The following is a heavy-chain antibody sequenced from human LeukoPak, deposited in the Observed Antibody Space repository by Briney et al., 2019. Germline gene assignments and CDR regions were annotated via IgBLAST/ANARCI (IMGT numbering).Heavy chain of an antibody. CDR3: ARDGWGRYDFWSGYLY. CDR2: INWNGGST. Sequence: GGSLRLSXAASGFTFDDYGMSWVRQAPGKGLEWVSGINWNGGSTGYADSVKGRFTISRDNAKNSLYLQMNSLRAEDTALYYCARDGWGRYDFWSGYLYWGQGTLATVSS. D-gene: IGHD3-3*01. CDR1: GFTFDDYG. J-gene: IGHJ4*02. V-gene: IGHV3-20*04.